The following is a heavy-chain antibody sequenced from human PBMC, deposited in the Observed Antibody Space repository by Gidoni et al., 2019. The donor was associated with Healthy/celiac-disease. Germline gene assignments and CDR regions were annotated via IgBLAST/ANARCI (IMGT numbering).Heavy chain of an antibody. CDR2: IRSKAYGGTT. J-gene: IGHJ4*02. CDR1: GFTFGDYA. D-gene: IGHD2-2*02. V-gene: IGHV3-49*05. CDR3: TRGSESLVVPAAIRGGYFDY. Sequence: EVQLVESGGGLVKPGRSLRLSCTASGFTFGDYAMSWFRQAPGKGLEWVGFIRSKAYGGTTEYAASVKGRFTISRDDSKSIAYLQMNSLKTEDTAVYYCTRGSESLVVPAAIRGGYFDYWGQGTLVTVSS.